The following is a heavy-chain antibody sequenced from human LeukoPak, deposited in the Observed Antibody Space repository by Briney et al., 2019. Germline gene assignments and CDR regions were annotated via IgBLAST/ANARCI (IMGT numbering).Heavy chain of an antibody. Sequence: SQTLSLTCAISGDSVSSNTAAWNWIRQSPSRGLEWLGRTYYRSKWYNDYAVSVKSRITINPDTSKNQFSLHLNSVTPEDTAVYYCARDLPPGAAGVTGPSESWGQGNLVTVSS. V-gene: IGHV6-1*01. D-gene: IGHD6-13*01. J-gene: IGHJ5*02. CDR3: ARDLPPGAAGVTGPSES. CDR2: TYYRSKWYN. CDR1: GDSVSSNTAA.